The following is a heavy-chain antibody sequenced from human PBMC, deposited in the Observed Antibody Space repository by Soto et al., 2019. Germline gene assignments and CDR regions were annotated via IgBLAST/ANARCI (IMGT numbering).Heavy chain of an antibody. J-gene: IGHJ5*02. V-gene: IGHV1-2*04. D-gene: IGHD2-2*02. Sequence: ASVKVSCKASGYTFTGYYMHWVRQAPGQGLEWMGWINPNSGGTNYAQKFQGWVTMTRDTSISTAYMELSRLRSDDTVVYYCARAVGDIVVVPAAIKGPENNNWFDPWGQGTLVTVSS. CDR3: ARAVGDIVVVPAAIKGPENNNWFDP. CDR2: INPNSGGT. CDR1: GYTFTGYY.